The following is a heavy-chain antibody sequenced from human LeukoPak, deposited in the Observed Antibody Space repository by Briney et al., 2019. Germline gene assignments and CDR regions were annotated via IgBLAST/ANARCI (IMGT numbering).Heavy chain of an antibody. CDR1: GGSISSGSYY. CDR3: ARMGYYYDSSGYWEYFQH. D-gene: IGHD3-22*01. J-gene: IGHJ1*01. CDR2: IYTSGST. V-gene: IGHV4-61*02. Sequence: SETLSLTCTVSGGSISSGSYYWSWIRQPAGKGLEWIGRIYTSGSTNYNPSLKSRVTMSVDTSKNQFSLKLSSVTAADTAVYYCARMGYYYDSSGYWEYFQHWGQGTLVTVSS.